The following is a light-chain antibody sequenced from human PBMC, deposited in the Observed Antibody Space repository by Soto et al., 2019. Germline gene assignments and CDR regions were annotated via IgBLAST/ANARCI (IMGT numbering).Light chain of an antibody. CDR2: GAS. Sequence: EIVLTQSPGPLSLSPGERATLFCRASQSVATSQLAWYQQKPGQAPRLLIGASSRATGVPDRFIASGSGTDFTLTISRLEPEDFAVYYCQQFASSPRTFGRGTTVEIK. CDR3: QQFASSPRT. CDR1: QSVATSQ. J-gene: IGKJ1*01. V-gene: IGKV3-20*01.